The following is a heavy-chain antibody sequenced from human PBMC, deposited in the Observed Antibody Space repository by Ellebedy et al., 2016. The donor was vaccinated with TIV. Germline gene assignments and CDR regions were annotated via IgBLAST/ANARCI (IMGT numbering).Heavy chain of an antibody. D-gene: IGHD2-21*02. J-gene: IGHJ4*02. CDR2: LTASGDST. CDR1: GLTFRSHG. CDR3: VVTGWRGGTIVPFTY. V-gene: IGHV3-23*01. Sequence: PGGSLRLSCAVSGLTFRSHGMSRVRQAPGKGLEWVSGLTASGDSTYYADSVKGRFTISRDNSKNTLYLQMNSLRVEDTAVYYGVVTGWRGGTIVPFTYWGQGSLVTVSS.